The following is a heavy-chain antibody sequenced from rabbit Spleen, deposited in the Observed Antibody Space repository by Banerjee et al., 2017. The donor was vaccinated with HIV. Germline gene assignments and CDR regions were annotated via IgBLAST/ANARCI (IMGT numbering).Heavy chain of an antibody. V-gene: IGHV1S40*01. CDR3: ARLMTYGDAGFGYATLDWLDL. D-gene: IGHD6-1*01. J-gene: IGHJ5*01. CDR2: IDAGSSGST. Sequence: QSLEESGGDLVKPGASLTITCTASGFSFSSSDDMCWVRQAPGKGLEWIACIDAGSSGSTYYASWVNGRVTISKTSSTTVTLQMTSLTAADTATYFCARLMTYGDAGFGYATLDWLDLWGPGTLVTVS. CDR1: GFSFSSSDD.